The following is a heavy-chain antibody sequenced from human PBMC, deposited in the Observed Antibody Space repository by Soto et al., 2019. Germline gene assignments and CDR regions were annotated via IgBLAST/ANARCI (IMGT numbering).Heavy chain of an antibody. CDR3: ASSPLYSGITWYFDY. J-gene: IGHJ4*02. V-gene: IGHV1-69*01. Sequence: QVQLVQSGAEVKKPGSSVKVSCKASGGTFSSYAISWVRQAPGQGLEWMGGIIPIFGTANYAQKFQGRVTITADESTSTAYMELSSVRSEDTAVYYCASSPLYSGITWYFDYWGQGTLVTVSS. D-gene: IGHD1-26*01. CDR1: GGTFSSYA. CDR2: IIPIFGTA.